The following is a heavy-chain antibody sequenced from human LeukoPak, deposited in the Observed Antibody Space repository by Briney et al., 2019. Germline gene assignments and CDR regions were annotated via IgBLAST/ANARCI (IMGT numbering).Heavy chain of an antibody. D-gene: IGHD3-3*01. J-gene: IGHJ1*01. CDR1: GFTFSSYA. Sequence: GGSLRLSCAASGFTFSSYAMSWVRQAPGKGLEWVSAISGGGGSTYYADSVKGRFTISRDNSKNTLYLQMNSPRAEDTAVYYCAKDVWDDFWSGYYPEYFQHWGQGTLVTVSS. CDR2: ISGGGGST. CDR3: AKDVWDDFWSGYYPEYFQH. V-gene: IGHV3-23*01.